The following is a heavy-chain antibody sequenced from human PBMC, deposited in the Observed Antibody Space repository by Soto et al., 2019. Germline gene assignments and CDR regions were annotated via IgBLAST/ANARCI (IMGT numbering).Heavy chain of an antibody. Sequence: SQTLSLTCAISGDSVSSNSAAWNWIRQSPSRGLEWLGRTYYRSKWYNDYAVSVKSRITINPDTSKNQFSLQLNSVTPEDTAVYYCATGGAATTNALDHFDYCGQGTLVTVSS. CDR3: ATGGAATTNALDHFDY. J-gene: IGHJ4*02. CDR1: GDSVSSNSAA. CDR2: TYYRSKWYN. V-gene: IGHV6-1*01. D-gene: IGHD2-15*01.